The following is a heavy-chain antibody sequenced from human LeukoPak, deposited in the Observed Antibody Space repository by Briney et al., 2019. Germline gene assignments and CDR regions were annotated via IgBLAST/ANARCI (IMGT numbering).Heavy chain of an antibody. D-gene: IGHD3-22*01. J-gene: IGHJ5*02. Sequence: PGGSLRLSCAASGFTVSNAWMSWVRRAPGKGLEWIGEIYHDGSTNYNPSLKSRVTISIDKSKNEFSLKLTSVTAADTASYYCARDYYDSSGKLGSRFDAWGQGTLVTVSS. CDR1: GFTVSNAW. CDR3: ARDYYDSSGKLGSRFDA. V-gene: IGHV4-4*02. CDR2: IYHDGST.